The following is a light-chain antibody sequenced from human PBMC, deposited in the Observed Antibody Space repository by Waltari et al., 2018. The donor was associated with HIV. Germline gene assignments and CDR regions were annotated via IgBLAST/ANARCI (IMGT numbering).Light chain of an antibody. Sequence: QSALTQPASVSGSPGQSITISCTGTSSDVDGYNFVSWYQQHPGKAPKLISFDVFKRPSGVSVRFSGSKSGNTASLTISGLQSEDEADYYCCSYAGSRTWVFGGGTKVTVL. J-gene: IGLJ3*02. CDR3: CSYAGSRTWV. V-gene: IGLV2-23*02. CDR2: DVF. CDR1: SSDVDGYNF.